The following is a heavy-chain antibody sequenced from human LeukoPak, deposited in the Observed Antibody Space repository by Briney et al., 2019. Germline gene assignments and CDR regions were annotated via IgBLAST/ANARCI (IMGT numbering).Heavy chain of an antibody. J-gene: IGHJ4*02. V-gene: IGHV1-69*05. Sequence: ASVKVSCKASGGTFSSYAISWVRQAPGQGLEWMGGIIPIFGTANYAQKFQGRVTITTDESTSTAYMELSSLRSEDTAVYYCVRGGHSSGWYFDYWGQGTPVTVSS. D-gene: IGHD6-19*01. CDR2: IIPIFGTA. CDR3: VRGGHSSGWYFDY. CDR1: GGTFSSYA.